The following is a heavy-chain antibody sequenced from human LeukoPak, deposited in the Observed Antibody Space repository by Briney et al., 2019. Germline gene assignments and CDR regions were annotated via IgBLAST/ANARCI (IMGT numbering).Heavy chain of an antibody. V-gene: IGHV3-21*01. J-gene: IGHJ5*02. Sequence: PGGSLRLSCAASGFTFSSYSMNWVRQAPGKGLEWVSSISSSSSYIYYADSVKGRFTISRDNAKNSLYLQMNSLRAEDTAVYYCARKRGYSYGSLFDPWGQGTLVTVSS. D-gene: IGHD5-18*01. CDR2: ISSSSSYI. CDR1: GFTFSSYS. CDR3: ARKRGYSYGSLFDP.